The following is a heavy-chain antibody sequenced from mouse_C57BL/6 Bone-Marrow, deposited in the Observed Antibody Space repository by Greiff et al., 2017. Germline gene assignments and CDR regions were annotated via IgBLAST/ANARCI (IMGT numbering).Heavy chain of an antibody. J-gene: IGHJ1*03. CDR1: GYTFTSYW. D-gene: IGHD2-5*01. CDR3: ARPYYSNYWYFDV. Sequence: QVQLQQPGAELVKPGASVKMSCKASGYTFTSYWITWVKQRPGQGLEWIGDIYPGSGSTNYNENFKSKATLTVDTSSSTAYMQLSSLTSEASAVYDCARPYYSNYWYFDVWGTGTTVTVSS. CDR2: IYPGSGST. V-gene: IGHV1-55*01.